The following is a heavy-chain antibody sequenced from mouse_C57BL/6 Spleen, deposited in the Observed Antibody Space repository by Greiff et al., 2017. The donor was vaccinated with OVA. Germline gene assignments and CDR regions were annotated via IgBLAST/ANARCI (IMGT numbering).Heavy chain of an antibody. Sequence: EVHLVESEGGLVQPGSSMKLSCTASGFTFSDYYMAWVRQVPEKGLEWVANINYDGSSTYYLDSLKSRFIISRDNAKNILYLQMSSLKSEDTATYYCARKGDYYGSSYAMDYWGQGTSVTVSS. D-gene: IGHD1-1*01. CDR1: GFTFSDYY. V-gene: IGHV5-16*01. J-gene: IGHJ4*01. CDR3: ARKGDYYGSSYAMDY. CDR2: INYDGSST.